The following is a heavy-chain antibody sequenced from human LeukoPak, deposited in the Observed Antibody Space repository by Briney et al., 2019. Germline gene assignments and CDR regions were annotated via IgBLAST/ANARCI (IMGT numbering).Heavy chain of an antibody. CDR1: GYTFTSYG. CDR2: LSAYNGNT. CDR3: ARLLVPAAIGAFDI. J-gene: IGHJ3*02. D-gene: IGHD2-2*01. Sequence: SVKLSCKASGYTFTSYGISWVRQAPGQGLEGMGWLSAYNGNTNYAQKLQGRVTMTTDTSTSTAYMELRSLRSDDTAVYYCARLLVPAAIGAFDIWGQGTMVTVSS. V-gene: IGHV1-18*01.